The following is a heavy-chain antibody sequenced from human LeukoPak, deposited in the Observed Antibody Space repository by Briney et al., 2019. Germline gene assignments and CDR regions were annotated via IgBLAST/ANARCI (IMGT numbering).Heavy chain of an antibody. J-gene: IGHJ4*02. V-gene: IGHV3-9*03. Sequence: PGGSLRLSCAASGFTFDDYAMHRVRQAPGKGLEWVSGISWNSGSIGYADSVKGRFTISRDNAKNSLYLQMNSLRAEDMALYYCAKSTIFGVVGIYFDYWGQGTLVTVSS. CDR3: AKSTIFGVVGIYFDY. CDR2: ISWNSGSI. CDR1: GFTFDDYA. D-gene: IGHD3-3*01.